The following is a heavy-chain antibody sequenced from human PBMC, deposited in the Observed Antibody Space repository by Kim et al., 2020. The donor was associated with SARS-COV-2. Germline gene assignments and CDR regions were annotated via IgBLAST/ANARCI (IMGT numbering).Heavy chain of an antibody. V-gene: IGHV5-51*01. D-gene: IGHD6-13*01. CDR3: ARLAAAGRTPNWFDP. J-gene: IGHJ5*02. Sequence: GESLKISCKGSGYSFTSYWIGWVRQMPGKGLEWVGIIYPGDSDTRYSPSFEGQVTISADKSISTAYLQWSSMKASDTAMYYCARLAAAGRTPNWFDPWGQGTLVTVSS. CDR1: GYSFTSYW. CDR2: IYPGDSDT.